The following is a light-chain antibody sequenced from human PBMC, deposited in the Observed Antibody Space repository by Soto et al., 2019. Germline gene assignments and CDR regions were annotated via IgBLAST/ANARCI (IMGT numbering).Light chain of an antibody. CDR2: DAS. CDR3: QQYDKWPPT. Sequence: EVLLTQSPATLSLSPGESVTLSCRASQSISTYLAWYQQKSGQAPRLLIYDASTRATGIPARFGGSGSWTEFTLTLSSLQSEDSAVYYCQQYDKWPPTFGQGTKVEI. V-gene: IGKV3-15*01. J-gene: IGKJ1*01. CDR1: QSISTY.